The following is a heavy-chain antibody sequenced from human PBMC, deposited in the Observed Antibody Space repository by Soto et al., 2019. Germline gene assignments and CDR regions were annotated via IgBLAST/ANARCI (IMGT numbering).Heavy chain of an antibody. CDR3: AREVIPLTTDWYFDL. CDR2: IYASGST. D-gene: IGHD4-17*01. CDR1: GGSISGGVYY. J-gene: IGHJ2*01. Sequence: QVQLQESGPGLVKPSETLSLTCTVSGGSISGGVYYWRWIRQPPGKGLEWIGYIYASGSTYYNPSLKSRVTISVDTSNNQFSLRLTSVTAADSAVYYCAREVIPLTTDWYFDLWGRGTLVTVSP. V-gene: IGHV4-30-4*01.